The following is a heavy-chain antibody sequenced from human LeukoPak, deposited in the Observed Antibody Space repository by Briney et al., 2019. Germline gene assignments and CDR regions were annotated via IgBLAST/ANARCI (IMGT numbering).Heavy chain of an antibody. CDR2: ISGSGDAT. CDR3: VRDLYYRFDF. V-gene: IGHV3-23*01. Sequence: GGSLRLFCAASGFTFSGYSMSWVRQAPGKGPEWVSTISGSGDATYYADSVKGRFAISRDNSKNTLYVQMNSLRAEDTAVYYCVRDLYYRFDFWGQGTLVTVSS. CDR1: GFTFSGYS. D-gene: IGHD3-22*01. J-gene: IGHJ4*02.